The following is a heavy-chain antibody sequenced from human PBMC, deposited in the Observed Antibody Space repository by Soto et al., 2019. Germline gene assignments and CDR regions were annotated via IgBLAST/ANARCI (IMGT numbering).Heavy chain of an antibody. CDR2: MFYGVST. CDR3: AREFSGNYYYKYDIDV. Sequence: SETLSLTCTVSGSSINSSGYYWGWIRQPPGKGLEWIGSMFYGVSTYYNPSLKSRVTVSVDTSKNQFSLNLRSVTAADTARYFCAREFSGNYYYKYDIDVWGQGAAVTVSS. J-gene: IGHJ6*02. CDR1: GSSINSSGYY. V-gene: IGHV4-39*02.